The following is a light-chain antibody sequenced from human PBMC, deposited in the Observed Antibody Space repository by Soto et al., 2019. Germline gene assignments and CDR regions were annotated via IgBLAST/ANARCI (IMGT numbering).Light chain of an antibody. CDR2: GAS. CDR1: QSVGSS. Sequence: EIVMTQSPATLSVSPGERATLSCRASQSVGSSLAWYQQKPGQAPRLLIYGASSRATGIPDRISGSGSGTDFTLTISRLEPEDFAVYYCQQYGSSLLTFGGGTKVDIK. CDR3: QQYGSSLLT. J-gene: IGKJ4*01. V-gene: IGKV3-20*01.